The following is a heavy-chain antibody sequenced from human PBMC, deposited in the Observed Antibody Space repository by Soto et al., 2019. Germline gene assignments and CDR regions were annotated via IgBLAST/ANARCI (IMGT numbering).Heavy chain of an antibody. CDR3: ARDPLWGTAMVLWYFDL. J-gene: IGHJ2*01. CDR1: GFTFSSYA. D-gene: IGHD5-18*01. V-gene: IGHV3-30*01. CDR2: ISYDGSNK. Sequence: GGSLRLSCAASGFTFSSYAMHWVRQAPGKGLEWVAVISYDGSNKYYADSVKGRFTISRDNSKNTLNLQMNSLRAEDTAVYYCARDPLWGTAMVLWYFDLWGRGTLVTVSS.